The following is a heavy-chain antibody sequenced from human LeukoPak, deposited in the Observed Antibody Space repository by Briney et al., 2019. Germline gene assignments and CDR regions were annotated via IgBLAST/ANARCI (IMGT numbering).Heavy chain of an antibody. CDR2: INHSGST. Sequence: PSETLSLTCAVYGGSFSGYYWSWIRQPPGKGLEWIGEINHSGSTNYNPSLKSRVTISVDTSKNQFSLKLSSVTAADTAVYYCARDSSGSYQNYYYYYMDVWGKGTTITVSS. D-gene: IGHD1-26*01. J-gene: IGHJ6*03. V-gene: IGHV4-34*01. CDR1: GGSFSGYY. CDR3: ARDSSGSYQNYYYYYMDV.